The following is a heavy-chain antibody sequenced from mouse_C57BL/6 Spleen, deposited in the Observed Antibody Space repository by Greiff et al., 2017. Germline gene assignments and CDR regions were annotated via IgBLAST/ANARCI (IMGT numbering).Heavy chain of an antibody. D-gene: IGHD2-3*01. Sequence: EVQLQQSGPELVKPGASVKISCKASGYSFTGYYMHWVKQSSEKSLEWIGEINPSTGGTSYNQKFKGKATLTVDKSSSTAYMQLKSLTSEDSAVYYCARHDGYLDYWGQGTTLTVSS. V-gene: IGHV1-43*01. J-gene: IGHJ2*01. CDR2: INPSTGGT. CDR1: GYSFTGYY. CDR3: ARHDGYLDY.